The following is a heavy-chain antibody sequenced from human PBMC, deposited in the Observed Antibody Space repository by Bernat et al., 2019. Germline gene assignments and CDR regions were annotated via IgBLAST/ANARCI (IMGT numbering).Heavy chain of an antibody. CDR1: GFTFSSYG. D-gene: IGHD1-7*01. J-gene: IGHJ3*02. CDR2: ISYDGSNK. CDR3: AILLGTGTTRRDAFDI. Sequence: QVQLVESGGGVVQPGRSLRLSCAASGFTFSSYGMHWVRQAPGKGLEWVAVISYDGSNKYYADSVEGRFTISRDNSKNTLYLQMNSLRAEDTAVYYCAILLGTGTTRRDAFDIWGQGTMVTVSS. V-gene: IGHV3-30*03.